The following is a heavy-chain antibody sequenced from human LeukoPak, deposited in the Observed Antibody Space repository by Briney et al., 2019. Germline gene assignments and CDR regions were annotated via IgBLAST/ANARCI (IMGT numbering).Heavy chain of an antibody. J-gene: IGHJ4*02. CDR1: GYTFTSFG. Sequence: ASVKVSCKASGYTFTSFGISWVRQAPGQGLEWMGWSSAYNGNTNYAQKFQGGVTMSIDTSTSTAYMELRSLRSDDTAVYYCARGGLYCSGGSCYYDYWGQGTLVTVSS. CDR2: SSAYNGNT. V-gene: IGHV1-18*01. D-gene: IGHD2-15*01. CDR3: ARGGLYCSGGSCYYDY.